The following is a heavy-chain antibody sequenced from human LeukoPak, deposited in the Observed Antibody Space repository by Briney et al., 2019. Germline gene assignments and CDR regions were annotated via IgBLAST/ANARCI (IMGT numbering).Heavy chain of an antibody. D-gene: IGHD6-13*01. V-gene: IGHV4-39*01. J-gene: IGHJ4*02. CDR2: VFYSGST. CDR3: ARHEAQQQLLKRVLFHY. Sequence: PSETLSLTCTVSGGSIRSTSYYWGWIRQSPGKGLEWIGSVFYSGSTYCNPSLKSRVTISVDTSKNQFSLKLSSVTAADTAVYYCARHEAQQQLLKRVLFHYWGQGTLVTVSS. CDR1: GGSIRSTSYY.